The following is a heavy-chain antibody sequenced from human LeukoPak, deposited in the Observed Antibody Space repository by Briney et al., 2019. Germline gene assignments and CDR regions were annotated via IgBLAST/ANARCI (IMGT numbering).Heavy chain of an antibody. Sequence: GRSLRLSCAASGFTFSSYAMHWVRQAPGKGLEWVAVISYDGSNEYYANSVKGRFTISRDNSKNTLYLQMNSLRAEDTAVYYCARDEVVVAAKPPYFSDYWGRGTPVTVSS. CDR1: GFTFSSYA. V-gene: IGHV3-30-3*01. CDR2: ISYDGSNE. CDR3: ARDEVVVAAKPPYFSDY. J-gene: IGHJ4*02. D-gene: IGHD2-15*01.